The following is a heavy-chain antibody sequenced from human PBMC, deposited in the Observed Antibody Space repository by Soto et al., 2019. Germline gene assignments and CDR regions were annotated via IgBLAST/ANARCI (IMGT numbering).Heavy chain of an antibody. CDR1: GFTFNHDW. CDR2: INTDGSRT. CDR3: AKVATGSYNWFDP. V-gene: IGHV3-74*01. D-gene: IGHD1-1*01. Sequence: GGSLRLSCAASGFTFNHDWMHWVRQAPGKGLVWVSRINTDGSRTNYADSVKGRFTISRDNAKNTLYLQMDSLRAEDTAVYYCAKVATGSYNWFDPWGQGTLVTVSS. J-gene: IGHJ5*02.